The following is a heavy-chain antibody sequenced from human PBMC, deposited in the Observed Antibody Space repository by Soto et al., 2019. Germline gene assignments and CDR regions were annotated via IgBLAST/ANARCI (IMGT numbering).Heavy chain of an antibody. V-gene: IGHV3-11*01. D-gene: IGHD4-17*01. CDR3: ARRTYGVNSHNWFDP. J-gene: IGHJ5*02. CDR2: ISGSGSTV. Sequence: QVQLVESGGGLVKPGGSLSLSCAASGFTFSDYYMGWIRQAPGKGLEWVSYISGSGSTVYYADSVKGRFTISRDTAKNSLYLHMNSLRADDTAVYYCARRTYGVNSHNWFDPWGQGSLVTVSS. CDR1: GFTFSDYY.